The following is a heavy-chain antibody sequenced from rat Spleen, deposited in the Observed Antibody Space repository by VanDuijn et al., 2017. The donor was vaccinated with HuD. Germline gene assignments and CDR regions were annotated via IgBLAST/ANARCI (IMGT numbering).Heavy chain of an antibody. CDR1: GFTLSTYA. V-gene: IGHV5-29*01. J-gene: IGHJ2*01. D-gene: IGHD5-1*01. Sequence: EVQLVESGGGLVQPGRSLKLSCAASGFTLSTYAMVWVRQAPTKGLEWVATIVYDGSSTYYRDSVKGRFTISRANAINTLYLQMDSLRSEDTATYYCARQNWPYYFDYWGQGVMVTVSS. CDR2: IVYDGSST. CDR3: ARQNWPYYFDY.